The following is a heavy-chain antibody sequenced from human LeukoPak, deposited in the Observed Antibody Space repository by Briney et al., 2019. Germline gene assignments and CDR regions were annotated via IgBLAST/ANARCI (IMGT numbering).Heavy chain of an antibody. CDR1: GFTFSSYS. CDR2: ISSSSSYI. J-gene: IGHJ4*02. Sequence: PGGSLRLSCAASGFTFSSYSMNWVRQAPGKGLEWVSSISSSSSYIYYADSVKGRFTISSDNAKNSLYLQMNSLRAEDTAVYYCARGDNYYDGSGTDYWGQGTLVTVSS. D-gene: IGHD3-22*01. V-gene: IGHV3-21*01. CDR3: ARGDNYYDGSGTDY.